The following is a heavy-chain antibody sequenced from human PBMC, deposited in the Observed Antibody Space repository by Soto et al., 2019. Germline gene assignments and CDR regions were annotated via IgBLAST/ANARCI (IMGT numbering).Heavy chain of an antibody. CDR1: GYTFTSYA. D-gene: IGHD6-13*01. CDR2: INAGNGNT. Sequence: ASVKVSCKASGYTFTSYAMHWVRQAPGQRLEWMGWINAGNGNTKYLQKFQGRVTITRDTSASTAYMELSSLRSEDTAVYYCARDPIAETLFDYWGQGTLVTVSS. V-gene: IGHV1-3*01. J-gene: IGHJ4*02. CDR3: ARDPIAETLFDY.